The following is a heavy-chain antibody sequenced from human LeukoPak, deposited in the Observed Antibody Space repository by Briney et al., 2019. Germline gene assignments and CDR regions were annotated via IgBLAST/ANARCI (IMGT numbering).Heavy chain of an antibody. Sequence: PGGSLRLSCAASGFAFSDHYMDWLRQPPGMGLEWIVEINHSGSTNYNPSLKSRVTISVDTSKNQFSLKLSSVTAADTAVYYCARGRNVLMVYARKLYYYYMDVWGKGTTVTVSS. V-gene: IGHV4-34*01. D-gene: IGHD2-8*01. CDR2: INHSGST. J-gene: IGHJ6*03. CDR1: GFAFSDHY. CDR3: ARGRNVLMVYARKLYYYYMDV.